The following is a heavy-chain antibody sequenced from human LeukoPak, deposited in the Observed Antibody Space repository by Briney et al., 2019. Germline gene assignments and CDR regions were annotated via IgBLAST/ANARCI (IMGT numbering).Heavy chain of an antibody. Sequence: GGSLRLSCAASGFTFSNAWMSWVRQAPGKGLEYVSYISSGSGTIYYADSVKGRFTISRDNAKNSLYLQMNSLSAEDTAVYYCARAQKYSYDAFDIWGQGTMVTVSS. CDR1: GFTFSNAW. CDR3: ARAQKYSYDAFDI. D-gene: IGHD4-11*01. V-gene: IGHV3-48*04. J-gene: IGHJ3*02. CDR2: ISSGSGTI.